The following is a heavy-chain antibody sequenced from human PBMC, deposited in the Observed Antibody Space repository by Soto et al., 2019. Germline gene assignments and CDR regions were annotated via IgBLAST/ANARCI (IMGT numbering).Heavy chain of an antibody. Sequence: SVKVSWKASGGTFSSYTISWVRQAPGQGLEWMGRIIPILGIANYAQKFQGRVTITADKSASTAYMELSSLRSEDTAVYYCARGVITGTTSEYYHYYYMDVWGKGTTVTVSS. CDR1: GGTFSSYT. V-gene: IGHV1-69*02. J-gene: IGHJ6*03. CDR2: IIPILGIA. CDR3: ARGVITGTTSEYYHYYYMDV. D-gene: IGHD1-20*01.